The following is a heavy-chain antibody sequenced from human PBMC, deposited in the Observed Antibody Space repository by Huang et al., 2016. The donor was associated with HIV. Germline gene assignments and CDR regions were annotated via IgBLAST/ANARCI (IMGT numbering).Heavy chain of an antibody. CDR2: TSGYKGNT. D-gene: IGHD5-18*01. V-gene: IGHV1-18*01. CDR1: GYTFSSFG. CDR3: ARGGGIQLWLLGYYYMDV. J-gene: IGHJ6*03. Sequence: QVQLVQSGAEVKKPGASVKVSCKASGYTFSSFGISWGGQAPGHGLEGVGWTSGYKGNTKFAKKFQGRLTMTTYTSTSTAYMELRSLRSDDTAVYYCARGGGIQLWLLGYYYMDVWGNGTTVTVSS.